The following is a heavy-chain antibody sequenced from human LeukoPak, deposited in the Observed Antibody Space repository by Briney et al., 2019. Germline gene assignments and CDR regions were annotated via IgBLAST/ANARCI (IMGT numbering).Heavy chain of an antibody. CDR1: GYSFTSYW. J-gene: IGHJ5*02. Sequence: GESLKISCKGSGYSFTSYWIGWVRQMPGKGLEWMGIIYPGDPDTRYSPSFQGQVTISADKSISTAYLQWSSLKASDTAMYYCARCPGSYFSYNWFDPWGQGTLVTVSS. CDR2: IYPGDPDT. V-gene: IGHV5-51*01. CDR3: ARCPGSYFSYNWFDP. D-gene: IGHD1-26*01.